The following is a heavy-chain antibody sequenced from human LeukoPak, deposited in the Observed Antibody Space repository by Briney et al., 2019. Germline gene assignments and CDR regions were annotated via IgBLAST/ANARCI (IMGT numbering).Heavy chain of an antibody. V-gene: IGHV3-9*01. D-gene: IGHD1-26*01. J-gene: IGHJ3*01. CDR1: GFTFDEYA. CDR2: ISYSSGSI. Sequence: GRSLRLSCAASGFTFDEYAMHWVRQAPGKGLEWVSGISYSSGSIGYVDSVKGRFTISRDNAKNSLYLQMNSLRVEDTALYYCAKDRGGGSELGDAFDVWGQGTMVRVSS. CDR3: AKDRGGGSELGDAFDV.